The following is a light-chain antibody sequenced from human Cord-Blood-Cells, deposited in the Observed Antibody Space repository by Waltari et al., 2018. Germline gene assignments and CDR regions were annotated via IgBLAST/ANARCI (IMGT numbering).Light chain of an antibody. CDR3: QKYNSAPIFT. V-gene: IGKV1-27*01. CDR2: AAS. J-gene: IGKJ3*01. CDR1: QGISNY. Sequence: DIQMTQSPSSLSASVGDRVTITCLARQGISNYLAWYQKKPEKVPQLLIYAASTLQSGVPSRFSVSGSVTDFTLTISSLQPEDVATYYCQKYNSAPIFTFGPGTKVDIK.